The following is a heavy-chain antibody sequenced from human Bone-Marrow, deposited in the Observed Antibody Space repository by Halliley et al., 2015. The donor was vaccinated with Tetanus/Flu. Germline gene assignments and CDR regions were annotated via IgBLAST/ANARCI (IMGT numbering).Heavy chain of an antibody. J-gene: IGHJ4*02. CDR2: INFDGSET. CDR3: AREGAGLDS. Sequence: GKGLDWVANINFDGSETNYVDSVRGRFTISRDNTQNPLYLQMNSLRGEDTAVYYCAREGAGLDSWGQGTLVTVSS. V-gene: IGHV3-7*01.